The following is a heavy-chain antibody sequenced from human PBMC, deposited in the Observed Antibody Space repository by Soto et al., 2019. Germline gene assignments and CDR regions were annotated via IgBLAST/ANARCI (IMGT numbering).Heavy chain of an antibody. J-gene: IGHJ4*02. Sequence: QVQLGQSGAEVKKPGSSVKVSCKASGGTFSSYTISWVRQAPGQGLEWMGRIIPILGIANYAQKFKGRVTITAEKSTSTAYMELSSLRSEDTAVYYCAREGLEGYGYYVGVFDYWGQGTLVTVSS. V-gene: IGHV1-69*08. CDR2: IIPILGIA. CDR1: GGTFSSYT. D-gene: IGHD4-17*01. CDR3: AREGLEGYGYYVGVFDY.